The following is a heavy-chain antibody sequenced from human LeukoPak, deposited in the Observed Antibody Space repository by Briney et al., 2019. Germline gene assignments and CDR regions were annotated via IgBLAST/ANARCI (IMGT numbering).Heavy chain of an antibody. J-gene: IGHJ4*02. V-gene: IGHV3-23*01. CDR1: GFTFSSYA. CDR2: ISGSGGST. D-gene: IGHD2-2*01. Sequence: GGSLRLSCAASGFTFSSYAMSWVRQAPGKGLEWVSAISGSGGSTYYADSVKGRFTISRDNSKNTLYLQMNSLRAEDTAVYYCAKWVRYCSSTRCRYNDYWGQGTLVTVSS. CDR3: AKWVRYCSSTRCRYNDY.